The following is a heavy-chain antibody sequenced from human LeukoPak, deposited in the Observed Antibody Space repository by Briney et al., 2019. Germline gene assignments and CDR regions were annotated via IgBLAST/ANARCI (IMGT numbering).Heavy chain of an antibody. CDR3: ARRELSARYSFFGF. CDR2: ITSYNGNT. V-gene: IGHV1-18*01. D-gene: IGHD2/OR15-2a*01. J-gene: IGHJ4*02. CDR1: GYPLTNYG. Sequence: EASVTVSCKASGYPLTNYGLTWVRQAPGQGLEWVGWITSYNGNTDTAQRFQGRVTMTTDTSTSTAYMELRGLRSDDTAVYYCARRELSARYSFFGFWGQGTLVTVSS.